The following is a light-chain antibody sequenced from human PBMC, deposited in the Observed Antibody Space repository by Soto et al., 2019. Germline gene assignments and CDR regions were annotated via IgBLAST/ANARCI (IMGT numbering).Light chain of an antibody. CDR1: QSVFYSSNNKNY. Sequence: DIVMTQSPDFLAVSLGERATINCKSSQSVFYSSNNKNYLAWYQQKPGQPPKLLIYWASIRESGVPDRFSGSGSGADFTLTISSLRAEDVAVYYCQQYYNIPYTFGQGTKLEIK. CDR3: QQYYNIPYT. J-gene: IGKJ2*01. CDR2: WAS. V-gene: IGKV4-1*01.